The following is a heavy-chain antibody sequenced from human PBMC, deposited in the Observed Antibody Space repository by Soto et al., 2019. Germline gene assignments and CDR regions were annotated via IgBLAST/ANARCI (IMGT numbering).Heavy chain of an antibody. CDR1: GYTFTSYG. V-gene: IGHV1-18*01. J-gene: IGHJ4*02. CDR3: ARGWYGDY. CDR2: ISAHNGNT. Sequence: QVHLVQSGAEVKKPGASVKVSCKGSGYTFTSYGITWVRQAPGQGLEWMGWISAHNGNTGYAQKLQGRVNVTRDTSARTSYMELMSRGSDDTAVDYCARGWYGDYRGQGARVTV. D-gene: IGHD2-15*01.